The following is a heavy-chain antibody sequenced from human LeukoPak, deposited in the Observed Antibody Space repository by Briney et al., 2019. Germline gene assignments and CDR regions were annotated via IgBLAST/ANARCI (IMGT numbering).Heavy chain of an antibody. J-gene: IGHJ4*02. CDR3: AKTRPSVAMVRGPDY. D-gene: IGHD3-10*01. V-gene: IGHV3-30*02. CDR1: GFTFINYG. CDR2: IPYDGSNK. Sequence: PGESLRLSCAASGFTFINYGIHWVRQAPGKGLEWVAFIPYDGSNKYYADSVKGRFTISRDNSKNTLYLQMNSLRAEDTAVYYCAKTRPSVAMVRGPDYWGQGTLVTVSS.